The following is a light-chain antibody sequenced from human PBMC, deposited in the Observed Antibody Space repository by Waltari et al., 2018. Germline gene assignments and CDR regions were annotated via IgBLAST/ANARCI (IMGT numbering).Light chain of an antibody. V-gene: IGLV1-44*01. J-gene: IGLJ3*02. Sequence: QSVLTQPPSASGTHGRRVTISCSGTIYNIGINTVNWYQQFPGSAPKLLIFSTTLRPSGVPDRFSPSQSGTSASLAINGLQAADEADYYCGAWDDGVKEWVFGGGTKLTVL. CDR3: GAWDDGVKEWV. CDR2: STT. CDR1: IYNIGINT.